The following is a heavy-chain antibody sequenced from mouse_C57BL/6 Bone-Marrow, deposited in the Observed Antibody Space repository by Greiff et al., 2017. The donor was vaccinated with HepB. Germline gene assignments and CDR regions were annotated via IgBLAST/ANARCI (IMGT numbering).Heavy chain of an antibody. D-gene: IGHD2-5*01. CDR1: GFNITDDY. J-gene: IGHJ4*01. CDR2: IDPENGDT. V-gene: IGHV14-4*01. Sequence: EVQLQQSGAELVRPGASVKLSCTASGFNITDDYMHWVKQRPEQGLEWIGWIDPENGDTEYASKFQGKATITADTSSNTAYLQLSSLTSEDTAVYYCTTRVTTGYYYAMDYWGQGTSVIVSS. CDR3: TTRVTTGYYYAMDY.